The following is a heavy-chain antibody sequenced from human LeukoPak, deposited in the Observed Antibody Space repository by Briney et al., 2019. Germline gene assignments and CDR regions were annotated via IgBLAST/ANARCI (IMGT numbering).Heavy chain of an antibody. Sequence: ASVKVSYKASGGTFSSYAISWVRQAPGQGLEWMGGIIPIFGTANYAQKFQGRVTITADKSTSTAYMELSSLRSEDTAVYYCARVALGGSGSYRYWGQGTLVTVSS. CDR3: ARVALGGSGSYRY. CDR2: IIPIFGTA. V-gene: IGHV1-69*06. J-gene: IGHJ4*02. D-gene: IGHD3-10*01. CDR1: GGTFSSYA.